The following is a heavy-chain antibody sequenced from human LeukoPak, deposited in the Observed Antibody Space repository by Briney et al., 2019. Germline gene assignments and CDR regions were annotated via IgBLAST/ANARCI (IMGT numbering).Heavy chain of an antibody. D-gene: IGHD3-16*02. J-gene: IGHJ4*02. V-gene: IGHV1-18*01. CDR1: GYTFTSYG. Sequence: ASVKVSCKASGYTFTSYGISWVRQAPGQGLEWMGWISTYNGNTNYAQKLQGRVTMTTDTSTSTAYMELRSLRSDDTAVYYCARGPMITFGGVIVIGYWGQGTLVTVSS. CDR2: ISTYNGNT. CDR3: ARGPMITFGGVIVIGY.